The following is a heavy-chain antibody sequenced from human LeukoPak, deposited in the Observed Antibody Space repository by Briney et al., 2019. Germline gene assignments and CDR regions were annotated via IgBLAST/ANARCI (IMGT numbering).Heavy chain of an antibody. CDR3: AKGSRGSCRGAYCHSFDN. CDR2: ISGSDPGT. CDR1: GFSFSTYA. V-gene: IGHV3-23*01. D-gene: IGHD2-21*02. J-gene: IGHJ4*02. Sequence: GGSLRLSCAASGFSFSTYAMSWVRQIPGKGLEWVSAISGSDPGTYYADSVKGRFTISRVNSRNTLYLQMNRLRVEDTAVSYCAKGSRGSCRGAYCHSFDNWGQGAVVTVSS.